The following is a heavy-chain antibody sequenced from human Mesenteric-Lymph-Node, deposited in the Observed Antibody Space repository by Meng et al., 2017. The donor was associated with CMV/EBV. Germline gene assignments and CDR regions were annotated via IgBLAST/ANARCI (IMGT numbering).Heavy chain of an antibody. D-gene: IGHD3-10*01. V-gene: IGHV3-48*03. CDR1: GFTFSSYE. J-gene: IGHJ4*02. CDR2: ISSSGSTI. Sequence: GGSLRLSCAASGFTFSSYEMNWVRQAPGKGLEWVSYISSSGSTIYYADSVKGRFTISRDNAKNSLYLQMNSLRAEDTAVYYCARGERDYYGSGSSHEDLDYWGQGTLVTVSS. CDR3: ARGERDYYGSGSSHEDLDY.